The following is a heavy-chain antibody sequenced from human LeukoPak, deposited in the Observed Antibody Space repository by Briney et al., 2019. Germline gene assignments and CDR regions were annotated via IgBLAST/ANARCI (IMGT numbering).Heavy chain of an antibody. CDR2: INSYSSYI. J-gene: IGHJ4*02. D-gene: IGHD3-22*01. CDR1: GFTFISYS. V-gene: IGHV3-21*01. Sequence: GGSLRLSCAASGFTFISYSMNWVRKAPGKGLEWVSSINSYSSYIYYADSVKGRFTISRDNAKNSLYLQMNSLRAEDTAVYYCARDTYYYDSSGYYQYYFDYWGQGTLVTVSS. CDR3: ARDTYYYDSSGYYQYYFDY.